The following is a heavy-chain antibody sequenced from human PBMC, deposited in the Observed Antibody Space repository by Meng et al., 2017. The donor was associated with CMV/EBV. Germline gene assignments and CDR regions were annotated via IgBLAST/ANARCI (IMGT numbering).Heavy chain of an antibody. D-gene: IGHD3-22*01. CDR1: GGTTSSSSHY. V-gene: IGHV4-39*07. CDR3: ARVGYYYERGLDY. J-gene: IGHJ4*02. CDR2: IYYSASN. Sequence: LVLRQSCTGRVTPSVTLVLTCTVTGGTTSSSSHYWGCIREPPGKGLECIGSIYYSASNCYTPSIKSRVTVSVDTSKNKFSLKLSSVTAADTAVYYCARVGYYYERGLDYWGQGTLVTVSS.